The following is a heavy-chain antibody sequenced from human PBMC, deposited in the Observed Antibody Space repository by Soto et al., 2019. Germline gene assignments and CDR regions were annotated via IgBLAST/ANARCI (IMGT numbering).Heavy chain of an antibody. Sequence: PSETLSLTCAVSSGSISSSNWWSWVRQPPGKGLEWIGEIYHSGSTNYNPSLKSRVTISVDKSKNQFSLKLSSVTAADTAVYYCATVLRDFWSGYYISYMDVWGKGTTVTVSS. CDR3: ATVLRDFWSGYYISYMDV. CDR2: IYHSGST. J-gene: IGHJ6*03. D-gene: IGHD3-3*01. CDR1: SGSISSSNW. V-gene: IGHV4-4*02.